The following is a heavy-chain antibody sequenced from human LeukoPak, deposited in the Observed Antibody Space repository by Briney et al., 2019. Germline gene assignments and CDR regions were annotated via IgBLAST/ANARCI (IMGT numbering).Heavy chain of an antibody. V-gene: IGHV1-18*01. CDR1: GYTFISYG. Sequence: ASVKVSCKASGYTFISYGISWVRQAPGQGLEWMGWISAYNGNTNYAQKFQGRVTMTRDTSTSTVYMELSSLRSEDTAVYYCAREFDYYGDYWGQGTLVTVSS. D-gene: IGHD3-10*01. CDR2: ISAYNGNT. J-gene: IGHJ4*02. CDR3: AREFDYYGDY.